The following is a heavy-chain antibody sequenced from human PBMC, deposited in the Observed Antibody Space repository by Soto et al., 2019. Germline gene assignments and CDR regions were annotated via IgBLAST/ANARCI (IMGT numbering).Heavy chain of an antibody. CDR1: GFTVSSNY. CDR3: ARNGDSSDYRGWFDP. V-gene: IGHV3-66*01. D-gene: IGHD3-22*01. J-gene: IGHJ5*02. CDR2: IYSGGTT. Sequence: EVQLVESGGGLVQPGGSLRLSCAASGFTVSSNYMSWVRQAPGKGLEWVSVIYSGGTTYYADSVKGRFTISRDNSNNTRYLQMNSLRAEDRVVYYCARNGDSSDYRGWFDPWGQGTLVTVSS.